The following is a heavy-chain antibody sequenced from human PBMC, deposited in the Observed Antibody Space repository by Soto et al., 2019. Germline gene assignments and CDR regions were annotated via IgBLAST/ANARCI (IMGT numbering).Heavy chain of an antibody. CDR2: INHSGST. CDR1: GGSGGSFSGYY. D-gene: IGHD1-26*01. CDR3: ARGSGNYYYYGLDV. V-gene: IGHV4-34*01. J-gene: IGHJ6*02. Sequence: SETLSLTCAVYGGSGGSFSGYYWSRIRQPPGKGLEWIGEINHSGSTNYNPSLRSRVTISVDTSKKQFSLKLSSVTAADTAVYYCARGSGNYYYYGLDVWGQGTTVTVSS.